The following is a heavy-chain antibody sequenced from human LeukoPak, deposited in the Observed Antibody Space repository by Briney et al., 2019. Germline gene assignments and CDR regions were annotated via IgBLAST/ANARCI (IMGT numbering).Heavy chain of an antibody. CDR2: INPSGGST. CDR1: GYTFTSYY. CDR3: ARDTYCSGGSCYSGYFDY. V-gene: IGHV1-46*01. D-gene: IGHD2-15*01. Sequence: ASVKVSCKASGYTFTSYYMHWVRQAPEQGLEWMGIINPSGGSTSYAQKFQGRVTMTRDTSTSTVYMELSSLRSEDTAVYYCARDTYCSGGSCYSGYFDYWGQGTLVTVSS. J-gene: IGHJ4*02.